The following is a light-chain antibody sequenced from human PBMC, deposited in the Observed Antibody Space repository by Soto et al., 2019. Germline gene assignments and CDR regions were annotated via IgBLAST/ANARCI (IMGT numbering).Light chain of an antibody. CDR2: GAS. CDR1: QSVSTN. Sequence: EIVMTQSPATLSGSPGERATLSCRASQSVSTNLAWYQQKPGQAPRLLIYGASTRATGIPARFSGSGSGTEFPLTISSLQSDDFAVFSCQQYTNRPPCTFGQGTKV. CDR3: QQYTNRPPCT. J-gene: IGKJ1*01. V-gene: IGKV3-15*01.